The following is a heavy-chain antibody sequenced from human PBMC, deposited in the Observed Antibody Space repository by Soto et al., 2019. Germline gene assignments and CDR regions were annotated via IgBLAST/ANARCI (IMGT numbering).Heavy chain of an antibody. D-gene: IGHD2-15*01. Sequence: TRAGVSIVNRSDDWGWIRKPPGKGLEWIGSIYYSGSTYYNPSLKSRVTISVDTSKNQFSLKLSSVTAADTAVYYCAKSYCSGGSCYSNYYYGMDVWGQGTTVTVS. CDR1: GVSIVNRSDD. J-gene: IGHJ6*02. CDR2: IYYSGST. V-gene: IGHV4-39*01. CDR3: AKSYCSGGSCYSNYYYGMDV.